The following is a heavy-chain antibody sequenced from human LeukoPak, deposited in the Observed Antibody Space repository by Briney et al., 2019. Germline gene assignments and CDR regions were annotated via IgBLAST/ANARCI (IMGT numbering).Heavy chain of an antibody. CDR2: VSSGRNDI. CDR3: ARGCPYSSSCPSGY. Sequence: PGGSLRLSCAASGFTSSDYSMNWVRQAPGKGLEWVSSVSSGRNDIHYADSVKGRFTISRDNAENSLYLQMNSLRAEDTAVYYCARGCPYSSSCPSGYWGQGTLVTVSS. J-gene: IGHJ4*02. V-gene: IGHV3-21*01. CDR1: GFTSSDYS. D-gene: IGHD6-13*01.